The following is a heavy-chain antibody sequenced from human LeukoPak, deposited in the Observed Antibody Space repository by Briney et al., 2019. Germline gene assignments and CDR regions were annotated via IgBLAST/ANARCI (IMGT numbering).Heavy chain of an antibody. CDR1: GFSFSTYA. J-gene: IGHJ5*02. CDR2: ISYDGANK. Sequence: GRSLRLSCATSGFSFSTYAMHWVRQAPGEGLEWVAIISYDGANKYYADSVRGRLTISRNNSKNTLYLQINSLRADDTAVYYCARQQTGHCSGGSCYSFNWFDPWGQGTLVTVSS. CDR3: ARQQTGHCSGGSCYSFNWFDP. V-gene: IGHV3-30-3*01. D-gene: IGHD2-15*01.